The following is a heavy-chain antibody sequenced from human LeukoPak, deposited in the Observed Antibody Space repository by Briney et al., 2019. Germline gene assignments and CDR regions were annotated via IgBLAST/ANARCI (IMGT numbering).Heavy chain of an antibody. CDR3: AKAVLRYYYFDY. V-gene: IGHV3-30*18. D-gene: IGHD2-15*01. J-gene: IGHJ4*02. CDR1: GFTFSNYG. Sequence: GGSLRFSCAASGFTFSNYGMHWVRQAPGKGLEWVAVKSFDGNTAFYADSVKGRFTISRDNSKNTRYLQMNSLRADDTAVYYCAKAVLRYYYFDYWGQGTLVTVSS. CDR2: KSFDGNTA.